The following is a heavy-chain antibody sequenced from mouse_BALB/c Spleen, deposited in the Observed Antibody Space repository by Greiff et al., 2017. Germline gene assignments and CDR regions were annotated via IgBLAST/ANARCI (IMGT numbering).Heavy chain of an antibody. J-gene: IGHJ4*01. CDR3: TATTATYYAMDY. CDR1: GFTFSSYW. Sequence: EVQLEESGGGLVQPGGSMKLSCVASGFTFSSYWMPWVRQSPGKGLEWVGEIRLKSDNYATHYTESVKGKFTISRDDSKSRLYLQMNSLRAEGTGIYYCTATTATYYAMDYWGQGTSVTVSS. CDR2: IRLKSDNYAT. D-gene: IGHD1-2*01. V-gene: IGHV6-3*01.